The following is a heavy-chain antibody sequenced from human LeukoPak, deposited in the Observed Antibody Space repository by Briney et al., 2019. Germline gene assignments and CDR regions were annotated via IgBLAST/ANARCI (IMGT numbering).Heavy chain of an antibody. CDR1: GFTFSSYG. CDR2: ISHDGSNK. J-gene: IGHJ4*02. Sequence: PGGSLRLSCAASGFTFSSYGMHWVRQAPGKGLEWVAVISHDGSNKYYADSVKGRFTISRDNSKNTLYLQMNSLRAEDTAVYYCAKDHYDYWGQGTLVTVSS. CDR3: AKDHYDY. V-gene: IGHV3-30*18.